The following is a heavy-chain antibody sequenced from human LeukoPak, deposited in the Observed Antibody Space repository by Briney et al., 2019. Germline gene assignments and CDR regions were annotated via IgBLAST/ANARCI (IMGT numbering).Heavy chain of an antibody. CDR3: ARAESWTGTTDYYYMDV. Sequence: GSVRVSCMASGYTFTSYDINWVRQAAGQGREWMGWMNRKSGNTGYAQKFQGRVTMTRNNSISTAYMELSSLRSEDTAVYYCARAESWTGTTDYYYMDVWGKGTTVTVSS. CDR1: GYTFTSYD. D-gene: IGHD1-1*01. J-gene: IGHJ6*03. V-gene: IGHV1-8*01. CDR2: MNRKSGNT.